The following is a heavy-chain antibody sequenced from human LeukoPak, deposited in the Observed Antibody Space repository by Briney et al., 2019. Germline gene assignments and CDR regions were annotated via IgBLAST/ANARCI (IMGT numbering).Heavy chain of an antibody. Sequence: GGSLRLSCAASGFTFSDYYMSWIRQAPGKGLEWVANIKQDGSEKYYVDSVKGRFTISRDNAKDSLYLQMNSLRAEDTAMYYCARDTAGADYWGQGTLVTVSS. J-gene: IGHJ4*02. CDR3: ARDTAGADY. D-gene: IGHD1-26*01. CDR2: IKQDGSEK. V-gene: IGHV3-7*03. CDR1: GFTFSDYY.